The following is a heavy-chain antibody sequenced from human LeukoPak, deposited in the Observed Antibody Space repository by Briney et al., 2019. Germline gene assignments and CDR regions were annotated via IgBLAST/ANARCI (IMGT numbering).Heavy chain of an antibody. Sequence: SQTLSLTCTVSGGSISSGSYYWSWIRQPAGKGLEWIGRIYTSGSTNYNPSLKSRVTISVDTSKNQFSLKLSSVTAADTAVYYCARAVVPAAGWYMDVWGKGTTVTVSS. J-gene: IGHJ6*03. V-gene: IGHV4-61*02. CDR2: IYTSGST. CDR1: GGSISSGSYY. CDR3: ARAVVPAAGWYMDV. D-gene: IGHD2-2*01.